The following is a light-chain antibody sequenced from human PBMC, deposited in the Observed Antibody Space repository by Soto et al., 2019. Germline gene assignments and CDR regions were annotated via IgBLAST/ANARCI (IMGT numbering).Light chain of an antibody. J-gene: IGKJ1*01. CDR2: KVS. CDR1: QSVVHSDGNTY. V-gene: IGKV2-24*01. CDR3: MQATQSHWT. Sequence: DIVQTQTPLSALVTLGQAASISCRSSQSVVHSDGNTYLSWLQQRPGQPPRLLIYKVSDRFSGVPDRFSGSGAGTEFTLTITRVEPEDVGVYYCMQATQSHWTFGQGTKVDIK.